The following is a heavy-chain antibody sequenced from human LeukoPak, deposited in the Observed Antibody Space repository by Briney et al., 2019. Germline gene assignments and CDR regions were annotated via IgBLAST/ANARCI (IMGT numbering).Heavy chain of an antibody. V-gene: IGHV3-74*01. Sequence: GGSLRLSCAASGFTFSSYWMPWVRQAPGKGLVWVSRINSDGSSTSYADSVKGRFTISRDNAKNTLYLQMNSLRAEDTAVYYCARVGEVEDFWSGYYTVGFDYWGQGTLVTVSS. J-gene: IGHJ4*02. CDR1: GFTFSSYW. D-gene: IGHD3-3*01. CDR3: ARVGEVEDFWSGYYTVGFDY. CDR2: INSDGSST.